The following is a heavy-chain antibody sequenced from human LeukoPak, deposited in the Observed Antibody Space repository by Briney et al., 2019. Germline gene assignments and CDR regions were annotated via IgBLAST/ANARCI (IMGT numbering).Heavy chain of an antibody. D-gene: IGHD1-1*01. CDR1: GFSFSNSA. CDR2: ISGDSGGT. V-gene: IGHV3-23*01. Sequence: GGSLRLSCAASGFSFSNSAMSWVCQAPGKGLEWVSGISGDSGGTNYADSVKGRFTISRDNSKNTLYLQMNSLRAEDTAAYYCAKDGGPTVFYYFDSWGQGTLVTVSS. J-gene: IGHJ4*02. CDR3: AKDGGPTVFYYFDS.